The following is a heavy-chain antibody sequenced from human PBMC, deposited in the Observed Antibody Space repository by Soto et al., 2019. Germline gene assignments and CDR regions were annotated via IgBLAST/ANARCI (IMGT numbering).Heavy chain of an antibody. CDR1: GFTFSSYA. CDR3: ARRYDFWSGYHYYYGMDV. Sequence: XRFLRLSFSASGFTFSSYAVHWVAQAPGKGLAWGAVISYDGSNRYYADSVKGRFTISRDNSKNTLYLQMNSLRAEDTAVYYCARRYDFWSGYHYYYGMDVWRQGTTVTVSS. D-gene: IGHD3-3*01. J-gene: IGHJ6*01. CDR2: ISYDGSNR. V-gene: IGHV3-30-3*01.